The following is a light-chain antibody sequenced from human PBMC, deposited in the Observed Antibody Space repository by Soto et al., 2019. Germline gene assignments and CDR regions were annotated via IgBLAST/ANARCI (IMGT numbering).Light chain of an antibody. CDR3: QQYDSYPWT. CDR1: QNISSW. CDR2: KAS. Sequence: DIQMTQSPSTLSASVRYRVTISCRASQNISSWLAWYQQKPGQAPTLLIYKASTLGSGVPSRFRGSGSGSEYALSISSLQPEDVATYYCQQYDSYPWTFGQGTKVDIK. V-gene: IGKV1-5*01. J-gene: IGKJ1*01.